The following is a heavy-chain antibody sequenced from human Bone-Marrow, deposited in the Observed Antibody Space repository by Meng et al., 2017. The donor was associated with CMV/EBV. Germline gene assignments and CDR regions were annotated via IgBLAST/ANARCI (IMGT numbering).Heavy chain of an antibody. CDR2: ISSSSTI. D-gene: IGHD4-11*01. J-gene: IGHJ5*02. CDR1: GFTFSDYY. Sequence: GGSLRLSCAASGFTFSDYYMNWVRQAPGKGLEWVSSISSSSTIYYADSVKGRFTISRDNAKNSLYLQMNSLRAEDTAVYYCARELQDWFDPWGQGTLVTVSS. CDR3: ARELQDWFDP. V-gene: IGHV3-69-1*01.